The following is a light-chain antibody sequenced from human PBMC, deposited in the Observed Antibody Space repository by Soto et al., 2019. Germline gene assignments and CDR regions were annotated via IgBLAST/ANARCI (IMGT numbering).Light chain of an antibody. Sequence: QSALTQPASVCGSPGQSITISCCGTSSDVGGYNYVSWYQQHPGKAPKLIIHEVTNRPLGVSNRFSGSKSGSTASLTISGLQAEDEADYYCSSYTSSSPWVFGGGTKLTVL. CDR1: SSDVGGYNY. V-gene: IGLV2-14*01. CDR2: EVT. CDR3: SSYTSSSPWV. J-gene: IGLJ3*02.